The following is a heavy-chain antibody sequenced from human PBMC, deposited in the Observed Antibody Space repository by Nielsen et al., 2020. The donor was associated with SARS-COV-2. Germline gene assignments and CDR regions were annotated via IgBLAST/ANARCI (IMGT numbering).Heavy chain of an antibody. CDR2: LGTAGDT. CDR1: GFTSSTSS. D-gene: IGHD1-26*01. CDR3: AKDEGPYSGSYLYWYFDL. Sequence: GESLKISCIASGFTSSTSSLTWLRQPPGKGLQWVSTLGTAGDTYYADSVKGRFTISRDNSKNTLYLQMNSLRAEDTAVYYCAKDEGPYSGSYLYWYFDLWGRGTLVTVSS. V-gene: IGHV3-23*01. J-gene: IGHJ2*01.